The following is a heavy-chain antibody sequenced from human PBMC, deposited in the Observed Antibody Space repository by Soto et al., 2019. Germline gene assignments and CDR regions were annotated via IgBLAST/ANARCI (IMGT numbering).Heavy chain of an antibody. CDR1: GFTFSSYA. D-gene: IGHD5-18*01. J-gene: IGHJ3*02. Sequence: EVQVLESGGGLVQPGGSLRLSCAASGFTFSSYAMSWVRQAPGKGLEWVSAISGSGGSTYYADSVKGRFTISRDNSKNTLYLQVNSLTAEDTAVYFCAKARRAYSYGWEAFDIWGQGTMVTVSS. CDR3: AKARRAYSYGWEAFDI. V-gene: IGHV3-23*01. CDR2: ISGSGGST.